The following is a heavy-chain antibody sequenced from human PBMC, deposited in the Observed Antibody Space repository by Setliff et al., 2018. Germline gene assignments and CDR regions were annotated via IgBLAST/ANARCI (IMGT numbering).Heavy chain of an antibody. CDR1: GYTLTELS. V-gene: IGHV1-24*01. Sequence: GASVKVSCKVSGYTLTELSMHWVRQAPGKGLEWMGGFDPEDGETIYAQKFQGRVTMTEDTSTDTAYMELSSLRSEDTAVYYCATSTRDDPLFDYWGQGTLVTVSS. J-gene: IGHJ4*02. CDR2: FDPEDGET. CDR3: ATSTRDDPLFDY. D-gene: IGHD4-17*01.